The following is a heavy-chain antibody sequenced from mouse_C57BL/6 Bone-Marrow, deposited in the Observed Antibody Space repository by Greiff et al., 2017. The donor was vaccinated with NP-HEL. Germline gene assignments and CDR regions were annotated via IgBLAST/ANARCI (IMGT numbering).Heavy chain of an antibody. J-gene: IGHJ4*01. CDR3: EAQVGAMDY. V-gene: IGHV1-50*01. CDR2: IDPSDSYT. Sequence: QVQLQQSGAELVKPGASVKLSCKASGYTFTSYWMQWVKQRPGQGLEWIGEIDPSDSYTNYNQKFKGKATLTVDTSSSTAYMQLSSLTSEDSAVYYCEAQVGAMDYWGQGTSVTVSS. CDR1: GYTFTSYW. D-gene: IGHD3-2*02.